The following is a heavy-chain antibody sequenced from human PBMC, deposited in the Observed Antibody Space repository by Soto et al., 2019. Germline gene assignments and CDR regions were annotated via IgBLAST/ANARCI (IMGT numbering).Heavy chain of an antibody. CDR2: IYYSGST. D-gene: IGHD3-3*01. CDR1: GGSISSGGYY. CDR3: ARDRTDFWSGYYFSRSLDY. J-gene: IGHJ4*02. V-gene: IGHV4-31*03. Sequence: PSETLSLTCTVSGGSISSGGYYWSWIRQHPGKGLEWIGYIYYSGSTYYNPSLKSRVTISVDTSKNQFSLKLSSVTAADTAVYYCARDRTDFWSGYYFSRSLDYWGQGTLVTVSS.